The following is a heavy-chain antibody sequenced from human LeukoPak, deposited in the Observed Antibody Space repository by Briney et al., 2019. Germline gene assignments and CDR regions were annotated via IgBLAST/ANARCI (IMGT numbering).Heavy chain of an antibody. J-gene: IGHJ4*02. CDR2: ISSSGSTI. CDR1: GFTFSSYE. D-gene: IGHD5-12*01. CDR3: ARDDGGYSGYDRLDY. V-gene: IGHV3-48*03. Sequence: GSLRLSRAASGFTFSSYEMNWVRQAPGKGLEWVSYISSSGSTIYYADSVKGRFTISRDNAKNSLYLQMNSLRAEDTAVYYCARDDGGYSGYDRLDYWGQGTLVAVSS.